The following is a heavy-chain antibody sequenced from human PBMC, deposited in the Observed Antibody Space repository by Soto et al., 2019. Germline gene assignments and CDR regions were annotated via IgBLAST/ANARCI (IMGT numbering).Heavy chain of an antibody. D-gene: IGHD6-19*01. CDR3: AKEAEYSSGWDNFDY. J-gene: IGHJ4*02. V-gene: IGHV3-23*01. CDR1: GFTFSSYA. CDR2: ISGSGGST. Sequence: EVQLLESGGGLVQPGGSLRLSCAASGFTFSSYAMSWVRQAPGKGLEWVSAISGSGGSTYYADSVKGRFTISRDNSKNPLDLQRNSRRAEDTAVYYCAKEAEYSSGWDNFDYWGQGALVTVSS.